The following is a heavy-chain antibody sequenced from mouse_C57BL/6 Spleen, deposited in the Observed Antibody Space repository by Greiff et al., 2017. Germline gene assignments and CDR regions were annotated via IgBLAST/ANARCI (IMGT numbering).Heavy chain of an antibody. Sequence: EVQLQQSGPELVKPGASVKISCKASGYTFTGYYMNWVKQSHGKSLEWIGDINPNNGGTSYNQKFKGKATLTVDKSSSTAYMELRSLTSEDSAVYYCARGSPYAMDYWGQGTSVTVSS. CDR1: GYTFTGYY. CDR2: INPNNGGT. V-gene: IGHV1-26*01. CDR3: ARGSPYAMDY. J-gene: IGHJ4*01.